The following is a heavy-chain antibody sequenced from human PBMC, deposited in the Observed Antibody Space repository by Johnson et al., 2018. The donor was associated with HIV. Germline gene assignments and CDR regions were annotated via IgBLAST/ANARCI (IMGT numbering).Heavy chain of an antibody. CDR3: AKVRGSSLAQLPIFPSAFDL. V-gene: IGHV3-30*04. D-gene: IGHD6-6*01. CDR2: ISYDGSNK. Sequence: QVQLVESGGGVVQPGRSLRLSCAASGFTFSNYAMHWVRQAPGKGLEWVALISYDGSNKYYAHSVKGRFTTSSDTAKNTLYLQMNVLREEDTAVYYCAKVRGSSLAQLPIFPSAFDLWGQGTTVIVSS. CDR1: GFTFSNYA. J-gene: IGHJ3*01.